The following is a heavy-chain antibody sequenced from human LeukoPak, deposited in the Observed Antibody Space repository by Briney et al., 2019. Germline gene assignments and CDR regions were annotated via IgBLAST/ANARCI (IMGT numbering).Heavy chain of an antibody. V-gene: IGHV5-51*01. CDR3: AGVPTADAFDS. CDR1: GYSFTSYW. CDR2: IYPGDSDT. D-gene: IGHD2-2*01. Sequence: GESLKISCKGSGYSFTSYWIGWVRQMPGKGLEWMGIIYPGDSDTRYSPSFQVQVTISADKSISTAYLQLSSLKASDTAMYYCAGVPTADAFDSSGQPTIVTVSA. J-gene: IGHJ3*02.